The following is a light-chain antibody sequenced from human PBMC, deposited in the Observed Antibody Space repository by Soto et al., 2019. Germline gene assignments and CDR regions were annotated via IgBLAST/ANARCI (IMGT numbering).Light chain of an antibody. V-gene: IGKV1-39*01. CDR2: AAS. J-gene: IGKJ4*01. Sequence: IQMTQSPSSRSASVGDRVTITCRASQSITTYLNWYRQKPGKANKLLIYAASSLQSGVPLRFSGSGSETEGTLRISSLQPEDGATDFGQQMYSDPLTVVGGTKVDLK. CDR3: QQMYSDPLT. CDR1: QSITTY.